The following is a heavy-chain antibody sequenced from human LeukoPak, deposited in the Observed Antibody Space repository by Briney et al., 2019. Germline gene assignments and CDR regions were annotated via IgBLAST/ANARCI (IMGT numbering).Heavy chain of an antibody. J-gene: IGHJ6*02. CDR1: GFTFSSYA. Sequence: GGSLRLSCAASGFTFSSYAMHWVRQAPGKGLEWVAVISYDGSNKYYADSVEGRFTISRDSSKNTLYLQMNSLRAEDTAVYYCARESGGVDVWGQGTTVTVSS. CDR3: ARESGGVDV. CDR2: ISYDGSNK. V-gene: IGHV3-30-3*01.